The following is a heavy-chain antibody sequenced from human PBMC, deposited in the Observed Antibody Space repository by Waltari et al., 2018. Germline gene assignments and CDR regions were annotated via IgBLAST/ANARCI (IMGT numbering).Heavy chain of an antibody. CDR2: ISSSGSTI. CDR3: ARVVARD. V-gene: IGHV3-48*02. J-gene: IGHJ4*02. Sequence: MNWVLQAPGRGLEWVSYISSSGSTIYYADSVKGRFTISRDSAKNSLYLQMNSLRDEDTAVYYCARVVARDWGQGTLVTVSS.